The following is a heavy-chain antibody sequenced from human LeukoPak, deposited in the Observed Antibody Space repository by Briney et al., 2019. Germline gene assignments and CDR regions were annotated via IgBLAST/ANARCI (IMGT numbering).Heavy chain of an antibody. V-gene: IGHV4-39*02. Sequence: SETLSLTCTVSGDPIITSRYYWAWIRQPPGKGLEWIGSISYSGSTNYDPSLKSRVTISVDTSKNQFSLQQSSVTAADTAFYYCVRERSFFGENYWGQGTLVTVSS. J-gene: IGHJ4*02. CDR1: GDPIITSRYY. D-gene: IGHD3-10*01. CDR3: VRERSFFGENY. CDR2: ISYSGST.